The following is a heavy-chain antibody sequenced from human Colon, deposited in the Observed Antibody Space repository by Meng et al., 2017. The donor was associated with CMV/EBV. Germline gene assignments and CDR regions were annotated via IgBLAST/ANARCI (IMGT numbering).Heavy chain of an antibody. V-gene: IGHV3-21*01. CDR1: GFTFSNYS. Sequence: GGSLRLSCAASGFTFSNYSMNWVRQAPGKGLEWVSSISSSSSYIYYADSVKGRFTISRDNAKNSLYLQMNSLRAEDTAVYYCAKTWRYCSSTSCYRHQDWFDPWGQGTPVTVSS. J-gene: IGHJ5*02. D-gene: IGHD2-2*02. CDR2: ISSSSSYI. CDR3: AKTWRYCSSTSCYRHQDWFDP.